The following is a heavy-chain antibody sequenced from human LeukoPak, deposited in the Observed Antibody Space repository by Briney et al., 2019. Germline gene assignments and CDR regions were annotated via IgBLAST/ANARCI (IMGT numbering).Heavy chain of an antibody. J-gene: IGHJ6*02. V-gene: IGHV3-23*01. D-gene: IGHD1-1*01. CDR2: ISGSGGTT. CDR3: AKFLDPSIYYYYGMDV. Sequence: GGSLRLSCAVSGFTFGIYAMTWVRQAPGRGLEWVSTISGSGGTTHFADSVKGRFTISRDNSGSTLYLQMNSLRAEDTAVYYCAKFLDPSIYYYYGMDVWGQGTTVTVSS. CDR1: GFTFGIYA.